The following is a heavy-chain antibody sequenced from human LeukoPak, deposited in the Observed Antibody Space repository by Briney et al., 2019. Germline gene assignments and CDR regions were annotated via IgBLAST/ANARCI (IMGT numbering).Heavy chain of an antibody. CDR2: IYSGGTT. CDR1: GGSISSSSFY. D-gene: IGHD5-24*01. J-gene: IGHJ4*02. V-gene: IGHV4-39*07. CDR3: ARHGRRWLQLYYFDY. Sequence: NPSETLSLTCTVSGGSISSSSFYWGWIRQPPGEGLEWIGSIYSGGTTYYNPSLKSRVTISIDTSKNQFSLKLSSVTAANTAVYYCARHGRRWLQLYYFDYWGQGTLVTVSS.